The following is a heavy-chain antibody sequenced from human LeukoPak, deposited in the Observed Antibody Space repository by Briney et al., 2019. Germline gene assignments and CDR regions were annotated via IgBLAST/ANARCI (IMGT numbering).Heavy chain of an antibody. J-gene: IGHJ4*02. CDR2: IYYSGST. CDR3: ARKGPEHLPTYFDH. Sequence: SETLSLTCTVSGGSISSSSYYWGWIRQPPGKGLEWIGSIYYSGSTYYNPSLSGRVAISLDKSRNHFTLMVTAVTAADTAFYYCARKGPEHLPTYFDHWGRGILVTVSS. CDR1: GGSISSSSYY. D-gene: IGHD2-21*01. V-gene: IGHV4-39*02.